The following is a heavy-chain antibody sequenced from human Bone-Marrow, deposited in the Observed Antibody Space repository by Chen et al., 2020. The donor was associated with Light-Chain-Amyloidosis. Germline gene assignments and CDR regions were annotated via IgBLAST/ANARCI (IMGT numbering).Heavy chain of an antibody. CDR1: GGSITSGGYY. J-gene: IGHJ4*02. CDR2: IYYSGRT. D-gene: IGHD6-19*01. Sequence: QVQLQESGPGMVKPSQTLSLTCSVSGGSITSGGYYWTWIRQHPGTGLEWIGYIYYSGRTNYNPSLKSRITISVDTSKNQFSLNLSSVTAADTAVYYCAIVGPVAGRIDYWGQGTLVTVSS. V-gene: IGHV4-31*03. CDR3: AIVGPVAGRIDY.